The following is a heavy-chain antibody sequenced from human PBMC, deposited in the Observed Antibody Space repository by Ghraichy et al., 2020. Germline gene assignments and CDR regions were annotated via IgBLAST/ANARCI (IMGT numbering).Heavy chain of an antibody. V-gene: IGHV3-30*18. D-gene: IGHD2-2*01. J-gene: IGHJ6*02. CDR1: GFTFSSYG. Sequence: GESLNISCAASGFTFSSYGMHWVRQAPGKGLEWVAVISYDGSNKYYADSVKGRFTISRDNSKNTLYLQMNSLRAEDTAVYYCAKDLSVVPAANGYYYYGMDVWGQGTTVTVSS. CDR2: ISYDGSNK. CDR3: AKDLSVVPAANGYYYYGMDV.